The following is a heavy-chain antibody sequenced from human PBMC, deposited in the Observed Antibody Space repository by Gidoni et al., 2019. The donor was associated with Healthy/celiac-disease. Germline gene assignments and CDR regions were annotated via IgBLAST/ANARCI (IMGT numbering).Heavy chain of an antibody. CDR1: GFTFSSYA. CDR3: AKLLAVAGIGMWY. D-gene: IGHD6-19*01. CDR2: ISGSGGST. J-gene: IGHJ4*02. V-gene: IGHV3-23*01. Sequence: EVQLLESGGGLVQPGGSLSLSCSASGFTFSSYAMSWVRQAPWKGLEWVSAISGSGGSTYYADSVEGRFTISRDNSKNTRYLQMNSLRAEDTAVYYCAKLLAVAGIGMWYWGQGTLVTVSS.